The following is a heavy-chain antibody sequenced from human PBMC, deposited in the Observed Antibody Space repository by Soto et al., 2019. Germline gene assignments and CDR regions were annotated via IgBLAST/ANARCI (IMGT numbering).Heavy chain of an antibody. J-gene: IGHJ5*02. CDR1: GGSFSGYY. Sequence: SETLSLTCAVYGGSFSGYYWSWIRQPPGKGLEWIGEINHSGSTNYNPSLKSRVTISVDTSKNQFSLKLSSVTAADTTVYYCARGGEHYYGSGATPNWFDPWGQGTLVTVSS. V-gene: IGHV4-34*01. CDR3: ARGGEHYYGSGATPNWFDP. CDR2: INHSGST. D-gene: IGHD3-10*01.